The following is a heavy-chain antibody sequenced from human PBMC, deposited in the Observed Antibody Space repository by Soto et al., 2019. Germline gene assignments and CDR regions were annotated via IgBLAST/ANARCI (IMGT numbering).Heavy chain of an antibody. CDR2: ISATGTT. D-gene: IGHD7-27*01. CDR1: GDSMSTYY. CDR3: ARDQSGDDDF. V-gene: IGHV4-4*07. Sequence: SETLSLTCTVSGDSMSTYYWNWIRQSAEKGLEWIGRISATGTTTYIPSLKSRITLSVDTSKNEFSLNLKFVTAADTAVYFCARDQSGDDDFWGQGKMVTVSS. J-gene: IGHJ3*01.